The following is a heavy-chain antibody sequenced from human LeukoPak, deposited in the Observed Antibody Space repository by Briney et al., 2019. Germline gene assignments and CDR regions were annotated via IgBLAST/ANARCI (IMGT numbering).Heavy chain of an antibody. CDR1: GGSFSGYY. V-gene: IGHV4-34*01. CDR2: INHSGST. D-gene: IGHD2-2*01. J-gene: IGHJ6*02. CDR3: ARVERPIVVVPAATNYYYYGMDV. Sequence: PSETLSLTCAVYGGSFSGYYWSWIRQPPGKGLEWIGEINHSGSTNYNPSLKSRVTISVDTSKNQFSLKLSSVTAADTAVYYCARVERPIVVVPAATNYYYYGMDVWGQGTTVTVSS.